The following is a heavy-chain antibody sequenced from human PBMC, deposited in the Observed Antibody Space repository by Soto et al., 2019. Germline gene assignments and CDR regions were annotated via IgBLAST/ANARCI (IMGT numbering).Heavy chain of an antibody. D-gene: IGHD3-22*01. CDR1: GFTSSSYW. Sequence: EVQLVESGGGLVQPGGSLRLSCAASGFTSSSYWIHWVRQAPGEGLVWVSRISNDGSSTNYADSVKGRFTISRDNAKNTVYLQMNSLRAEDTAVYYCARDTYYYDSSDHFSADAFDIWGQGTMVTVSS. CDR3: ARDTYYYDSSDHFSADAFDI. J-gene: IGHJ3*02. V-gene: IGHV3-74*01. CDR2: ISNDGSST.